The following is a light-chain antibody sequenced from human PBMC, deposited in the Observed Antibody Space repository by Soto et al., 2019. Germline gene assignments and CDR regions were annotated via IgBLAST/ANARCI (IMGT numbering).Light chain of an antibody. CDR3: QQASGFPYT. V-gene: IGKV1-12*01. CDR2: AAS. J-gene: IGKJ2*01. CDR1: QNINNW. Sequence: DIQVPQSPSSVSASVGDRVTITCRASQNINNWLGWYQQKPGKAPSLLIYAASSLESGVPSRFSGSGSGTDFSLTISSLHPEDSATYYCQQASGFPYTFGQGTKLEIK.